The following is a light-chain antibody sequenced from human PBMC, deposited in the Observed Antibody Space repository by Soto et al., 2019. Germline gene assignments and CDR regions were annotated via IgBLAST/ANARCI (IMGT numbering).Light chain of an antibody. V-gene: IGKV3D-20*02. CDR1: QSVTSSY. CDR2: SAS. J-gene: IGKJ1*01. CDR3: QQRSNWPPT. Sequence: ENVLTQSPGTLSLSPGERATLSCRASQSVTSSYLAWYQQKPGQAPRLLIYSASSRATGVPDRFSGSGSATDFTLTISRVEPEDFAVYYCQQRSNWPPTFGQGTKVDIK.